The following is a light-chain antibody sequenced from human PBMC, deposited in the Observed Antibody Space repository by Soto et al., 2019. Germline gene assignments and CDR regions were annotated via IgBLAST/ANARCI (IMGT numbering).Light chain of an antibody. Sequence: QSVLTQTPSVSGAPGQRVTISCTGSSSNIGAGYDVHWYQQRPGAAPKLLISANINRPSGVPDRFSGSKSGNSASLAITGLQADDEGDYYCQSYDSTLSARYVFGTGTKVTVL. J-gene: IGLJ1*01. V-gene: IGLV1-40*01. CDR1: SSNIGAGYD. CDR2: ANI. CDR3: QSYDSTLSARYV.